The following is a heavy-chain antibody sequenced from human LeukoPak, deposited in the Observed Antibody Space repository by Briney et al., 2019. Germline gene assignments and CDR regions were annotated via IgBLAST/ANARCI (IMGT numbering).Heavy chain of an antibody. Sequence: ASVKVSCKASGGTFSSYAISWVRQAPGQRLEWMGWINAGNGNTKYSQKFQGRVTITRDTSASTAYMELSSLRSEDTAVYYCARDKVLFYYYGMDVWGKGTAVTVSS. J-gene: IGHJ6*04. V-gene: IGHV1-3*01. CDR1: GGTFSSYA. CDR2: INAGNGNT. CDR3: ARDKVLFYYYGMDV. D-gene: IGHD3-16*01.